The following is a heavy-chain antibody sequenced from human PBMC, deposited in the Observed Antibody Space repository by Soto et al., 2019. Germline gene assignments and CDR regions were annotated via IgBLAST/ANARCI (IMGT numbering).Heavy chain of an antibody. CDR3: VKDPVSGGSGGAWFDY. CDR2: ISGTASRT. V-gene: IGHV3-23*01. CDR1: GFTPTTTP. Sequence: AGSGFTPTTTPLSWVRQPPGKGLEWVTTISGTASRTYYADSVKGRFIISRDNSKNTLYLQMYSLRVEDTAVYYCVKDPVSGGSGGAWFDYWGQGTLVTVSS. D-gene: IGHD2-21*02. J-gene: IGHJ4*02.